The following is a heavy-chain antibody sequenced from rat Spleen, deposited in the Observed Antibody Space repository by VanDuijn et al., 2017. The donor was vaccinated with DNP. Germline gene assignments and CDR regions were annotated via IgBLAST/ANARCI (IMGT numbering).Heavy chain of an antibody. J-gene: IGHJ2*01. V-gene: IGHV5-31*01. Sequence: EVQLVESGGGLVQPGRSLKLSCVASGFTFNNYWMTWIRQIPGKVLEWIASITSGVGSTSYPDSVKGRFSISRDNAKSTLYLQMDSLRSEDTATYYCTTDQGTITAPFDYWGQGVMVTVSS. CDR2: ITSGVGST. CDR3: TTDQGTITAPFDY. D-gene: IGHD1-2*01. CDR1: GFTFNNYW.